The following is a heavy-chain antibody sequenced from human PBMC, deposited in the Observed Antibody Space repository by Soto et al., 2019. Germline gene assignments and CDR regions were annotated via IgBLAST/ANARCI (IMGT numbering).Heavy chain of an antibody. D-gene: IGHD4-17*01. V-gene: IGHV4-59*01. J-gene: IGHJ6*02. CDR1: GGSISSYY. CDR2: FYYSGST. CDR3: AREFSTVTNYGMDV. Sequence: SETPSLTRTVSGGSISSYYWRWIRQPPGKGIEWIGYFYYSGSTNYNPSLKSRVTISVDTSKNQFSLKLSSVTAADTAVYHCAREFSTVTNYGMDVWGQGTTVTVSS.